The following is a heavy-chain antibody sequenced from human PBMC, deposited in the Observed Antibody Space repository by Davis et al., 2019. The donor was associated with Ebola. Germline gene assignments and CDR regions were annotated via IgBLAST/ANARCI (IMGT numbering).Heavy chain of an antibody. Sequence: GESLKISCVVPRFSLSSDDFTGWVRQAPGKGLEWISITEDPSGVTQYAASVHGRFSVSIETSRKLVSLQLRDLRVDDTAFYWCVTDRGGFWSQGALVTVS. J-gene: IGHJ4*02. CDR2: TEDPSGVT. CDR3: VTDRGGF. D-gene: IGHD1-26*01. CDR1: RFSLSSDD. V-gene: IGHV3-23*01.